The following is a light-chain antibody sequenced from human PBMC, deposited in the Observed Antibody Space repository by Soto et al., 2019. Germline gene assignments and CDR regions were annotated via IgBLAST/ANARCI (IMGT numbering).Light chain of an antibody. CDR1: QSINTW. J-gene: IGKJ4*01. Sequence: DIQMTQSPSTLSASVGDRVIITCRASQSINTWLAWFQQKPGKAPKVLIYKASTLESGVPSRFSGRGSGTEFTLTIRSLQPDDFATYYCQQYNRYPLTFGGGTKVEIK. CDR2: KAS. CDR3: QQYNRYPLT. V-gene: IGKV1-5*03.